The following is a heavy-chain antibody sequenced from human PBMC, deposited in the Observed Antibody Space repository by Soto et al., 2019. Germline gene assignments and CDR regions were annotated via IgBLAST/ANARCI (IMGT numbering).Heavy chain of an antibody. J-gene: IGHJ4*02. Sequence: GGSLRLSCAASGFTFNIYAMTWVRQAPGKGLEWVSTTGATGRTTYYADSVKGRFTVSRDNSKNTLDLQMSNLRAEDTAVYYCATVHNTPRSFDYWGQGTLVTVSS. V-gene: IGHV3-23*01. CDR3: ATVHNTPRSFDY. CDR1: GFTFNIYA. D-gene: IGHD1-20*01. CDR2: TGATGRTT.